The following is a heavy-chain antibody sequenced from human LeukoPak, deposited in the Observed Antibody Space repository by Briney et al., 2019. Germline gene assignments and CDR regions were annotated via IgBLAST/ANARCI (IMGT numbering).Heavy chain of an antibody. J-gene: IGHJ4*02. D-gene: IGHD3-3*01. Sequence: PSETLSLTCTVSGGSISSSSYYWGWIRQPPGKGLEWIGSIYYSGSTYYNPSLKSRVTISVDTPKNQFSLRLSSVTAPDTATYFCARGSYIISSGYYRPFDNWGQGIRVIVSS. CDR2: IYYSGST. CDR1: GGSISSSSYY. CDR3: ARGSYIISSGYYRPFDN. V-gene: IGHV4-39*01.